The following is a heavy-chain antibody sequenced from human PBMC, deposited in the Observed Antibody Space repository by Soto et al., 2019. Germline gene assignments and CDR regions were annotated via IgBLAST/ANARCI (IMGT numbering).Heavy chain of an antibody. CDR2: ISYDATNK. J-gene: IGHJ6*02. V-gene: IGHV3-30-3*01. CDR1: GFTFSTSA. CDR3: ARDVRAVTGYYYYGMDV. D-gene: IGHD6-19*01. Sequence: GGSLRLSCAASGFTFSTSAMYWVRQGPGKGLEWVALISYDATNKYYADSVKGRFTISRDNSKNTLYLQMNSLRAEDTAVYYCARDVRAVTGYYYYGMDVWGQGTTVTVS.